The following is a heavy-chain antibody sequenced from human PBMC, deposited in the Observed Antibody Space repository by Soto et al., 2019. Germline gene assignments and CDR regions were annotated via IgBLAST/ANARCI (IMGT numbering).Heavy chain of an antibody. J-gene: IGHJ4*02. D-gene: IGHD3-10*01. V-gene: IGHV1-8*01. CDR1: GYTFTSYD. Sequence: VSVKVSCKASGYTFTSYDINWVRQATGQGLEWLGWMNPDNTNTGYAQKFQGRVTMTGNPSTRTAYMELSSLTSEDTAVYYCVRGGDFDYWGQGTLVTVSS. CDR3: VRGGDFDY. CDR2: MNPDNTNT.